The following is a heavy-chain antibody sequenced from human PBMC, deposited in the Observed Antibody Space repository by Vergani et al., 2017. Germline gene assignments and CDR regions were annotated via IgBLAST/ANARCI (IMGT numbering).Heavy chain of an antibody. CDR1: GFTFTSYA. J-gene: IGHJ6*03. D-gene: IGHD1-26*01. CDR2: ICGSGATS. CDR3: AKGGVGAGTRYYYMDV. Sequence: EVRLLESGGGLVQPGGSLRLSCVGSGFTFTSYAMNWVRQAPGKGLEWVSGICGSGATSSYAESMKGRFAMSRDNSRNTVYVQMNNLKPEDTAVYYCAKGGVGAGTRYYYMDVWGKGTTVTVSS. V-gene: IGHV3-23*01.